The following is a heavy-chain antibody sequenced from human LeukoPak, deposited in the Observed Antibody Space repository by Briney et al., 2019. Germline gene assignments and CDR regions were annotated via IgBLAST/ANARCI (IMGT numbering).Heavy chain of an antibody. CDR2: INQDGSDQ. CDR3: ARTTVTAGRTNWFDP. D-gene: IGHD4-17*01. Sequence: GGSLRLSCEVSGLIFSNFSMAWVRQAPGKGLEWVANINQDGSDQYYVDSLKGRFTISRDNAKNSLYLQMNSLRAEDTAVYYCARTTVTAGRTNWFDPWGQGTLVIVSS. V-gene: IGHV3-7*01. CDR1: GLIFSNFS. J-gene: IGHJ5*02.